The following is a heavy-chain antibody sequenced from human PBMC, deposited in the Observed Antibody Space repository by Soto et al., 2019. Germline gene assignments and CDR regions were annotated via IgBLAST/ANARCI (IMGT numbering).Heavy chain of an antibody. CDR3: ARERTGTTSMDV. J-gene: IGHJ6*02. V-gene: IGHV1-8*01. Sequence: QVQLVQSGAAVKKPGASVKVSCKASGYTFTSYDINWVRQATGQGLEWMGWMNPNSGNTGYAQKFQGRVTMTRNTSIRTAYMELSSLRSEDTAVYYCARERTGTTSMDVWGQGTTVTVSS. CDR1: GYTFTSYD. CDR2: MNPNSGNT. D-gene: IGHD1-1*01.